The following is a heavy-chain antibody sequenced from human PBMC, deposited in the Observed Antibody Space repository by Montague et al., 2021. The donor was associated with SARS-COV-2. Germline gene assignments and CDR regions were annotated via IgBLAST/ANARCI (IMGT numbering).Heavy chain of an antibody. CDR1: GFTFNTYA. D-gene: IGHD1-26*01. Sequence: SLRLSCAASGFTFNTYAMHWVRQAPGKGLEWVPVISYDGTNKYYADSVKGRFTISRDNSKNTLYLQMNSLRGEDTAVYYCARPYGGSYGYYFDYWGQGTLVTVSS. CDR2: ISYDGTNK. J-gene: IGHJ4*02. CDR3: ARPYGGSYGYYFDY. V-gene: IGHV3-30-3*01.